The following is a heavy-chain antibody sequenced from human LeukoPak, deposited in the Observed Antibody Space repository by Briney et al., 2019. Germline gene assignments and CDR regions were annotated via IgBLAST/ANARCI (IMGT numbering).Heavy chain of an antibody. Sequence: MPSETLSLTCTVSGGSISSYYWSWIRQPPGKGLEWIGYINYSGSTKYNPSLKSRVTISVDTSKNQFSLKVSSVTAADTAFYYCARHPSSSGLYYSDYWGQGTLVTVSS. CDR2: INYSGST. CDR3: ARHPSSSGLYYSDY. J-gene: IGHJ4*02. V-gene: IGHV4-59*08. D-gene: IGHD6-19*01. CDR1: GGSISSYY.